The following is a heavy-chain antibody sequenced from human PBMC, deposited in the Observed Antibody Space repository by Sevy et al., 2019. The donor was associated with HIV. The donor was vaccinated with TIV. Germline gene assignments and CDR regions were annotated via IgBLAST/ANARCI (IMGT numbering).Heavy chain of an antibody. CDR2: VSGSGRYT. CDR1: EFTFSSYA. J-gene: IGHJ6*02. V-gene: IGHV3-23*01. Sequence: GGSLRLSCAASEFTFSSYAMSWVRQAPGKGLEWVSSVSGSGRYTYYADSVEGRFTLSRDNSKNSLYVQMNSLRAEDTAVYFCAKGYCSGGSCPRDYYYYGMDVWGQGTTVTVSS. CDR3: AKGYCSGGSCPRDYYYYGMDV. D-gene: IGHD2-15*01.